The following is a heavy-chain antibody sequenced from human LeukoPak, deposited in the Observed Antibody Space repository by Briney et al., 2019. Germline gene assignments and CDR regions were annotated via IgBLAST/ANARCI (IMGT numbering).Heavy chain of an antibody. CDR1: GYTFTGYY. J-gene: IGHJ4*02. D-gene: IGHD2-21*02. CDR2: INPNSGGT. V-gene: IGHV1-2*02. CDR3: ARIASSGPTCGVDCYPDY. Sequence: ASVKVSCKASGYTFTGYYMHWVRQAPGQGLEWMGWINPNSGGTNYAQKFQGRVTMTRDTSISTAYMELSRLISGDTAVYYCARIASSGPTCGVDCYPDYWGQGTLVTVSS.